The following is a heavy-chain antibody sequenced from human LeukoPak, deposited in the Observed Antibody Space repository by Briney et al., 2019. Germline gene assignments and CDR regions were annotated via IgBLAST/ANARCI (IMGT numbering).Heavy chain of an antibody. Sequence: SVKVSCKASGGTFSSYAISWVRQAPGQGLEWMGGIIPIFGTANYAQKFQGRVTITADESTSTAYMELSSLRSEDTAVYYCASQSYCSGGSCYYYYMDVWGKGTTVTVSS. CDR1: GGTFSSYA. D-gene: IGHD2-15*01. J-gene: IGHJ6*03. CDR2: IIPIFGTA. V-gene: IGHV1-69*13. CDR3: ASQSYCSGGSCYYYYMDV.